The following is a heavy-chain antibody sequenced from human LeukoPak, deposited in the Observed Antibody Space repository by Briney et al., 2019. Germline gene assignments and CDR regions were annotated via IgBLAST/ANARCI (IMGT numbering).Heavy chain of an antibody. CDR2: IYHSGST. CDR1: GYSISSGYY. CDR3: ARHFPMIVVVITGGWFDP. J-gene: IGHJ5*02. D-gene: IGHD3-22*01. V-gene: IGHV4-38-2*01. Sequence: SETLSLTCAVSGYSISSGYYWGWIRQPPGKGLEWIGSIYHSGSTYYNPSLKSRVTISVDTSKNQFSLKLSSLTAADTAVYYCARHFPMIVVVITGGWFDPWGQGTLVTVSS.